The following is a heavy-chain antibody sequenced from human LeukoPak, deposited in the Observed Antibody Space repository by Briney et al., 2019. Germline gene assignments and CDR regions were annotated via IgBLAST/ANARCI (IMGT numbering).Heavy chain of an antibody. Sequence: STSSSTIYYADSVKGRFTISRDNAKNSLYLQMNSLRAEDTAVYYCARDGSSPIWGQGTLVTVSS. D-gene: IGHD6-13*01. CDR2: STSSSTI. V-gene: IGHV3-48*01. J-gene: IGHJ4*02. CDR3: ARDGSSPI.